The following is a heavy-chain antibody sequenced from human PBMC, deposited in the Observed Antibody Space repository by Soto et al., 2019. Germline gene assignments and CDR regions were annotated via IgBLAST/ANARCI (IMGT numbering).Heavy chain of an antibody. CDR3: ARVQYCSSTSCYYYFDY. J-gene: IGHJ4*02. CDR2: FDPEDGET. CDR1: GYTLTELS. V-gene: IGHV1-24*01. D-gene: IGHD2-2*01. Sequence: ASVKVSCKVSGYTLTELSMHWVRQAPGKGLEWMGGFDPEDGETIYAQKFQGRVTMTRDTSTSTVYMELSSLRSEDTAVYYCARVQYCSSTSCYYYFDYWGQGTLVTVSS.